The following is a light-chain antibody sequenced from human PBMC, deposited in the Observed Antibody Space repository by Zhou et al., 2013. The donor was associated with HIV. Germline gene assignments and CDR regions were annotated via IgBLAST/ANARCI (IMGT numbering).Light chain of an antibody. CDR3: QQSYNFPYT. J-gene: IGKJ2*01. Sequence: DTQMTQSPSSLSASVGDKATITCQASQDVTKYVNWYQQKPGIAPKVMIYDGSSLQSGVPSRFSGSRSGTDFTLTISGLQPEDFATYYCQQSYNFPYTFGQGTKVEIK. CDR1: QDVTKY. CDR2: DGS. V-gene: IGKV1-39*01.